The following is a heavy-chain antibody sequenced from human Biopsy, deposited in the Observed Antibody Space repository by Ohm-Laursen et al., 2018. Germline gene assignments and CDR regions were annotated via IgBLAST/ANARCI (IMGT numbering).Heavy chain of an antibody. Sequence: ASVKVSCKASGYTFTGYYLHWVRQAPGQGLEWLGYINCKTGATNYAQKFQGTVTMTRDTSISTAYLALGSLRSADTTIYYCARDPLNGHKHFDYWGQGSLVTVSS. V-gene: IGHV1-2*02. CDR1: GYTFTGYY. J-gene: IGHJ4*02. D-gene: IGHD2-8*01. CDR3: ARDPLNGHKHFDY. CDR2: INCKTGAT.